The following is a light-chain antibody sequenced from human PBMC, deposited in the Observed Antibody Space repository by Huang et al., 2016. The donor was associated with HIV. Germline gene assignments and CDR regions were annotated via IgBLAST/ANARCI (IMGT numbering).Light chain of an antibody. CDR2: ETS. V-gene: IGKV3-11*01. CDR3: QQRYSGVT. J-gene: IGKJ4*01. Sequence: IVLTQSPATLSWYPGERVTLSCRAIQSVVNYIAWYQQHPGQSPKHLIYETSNRATGTPVRISGSGSGTDFTLTISSLEAEDFATYFCQQRYSGVTFGGGTKVQVK. CDR1: QSVVNY.